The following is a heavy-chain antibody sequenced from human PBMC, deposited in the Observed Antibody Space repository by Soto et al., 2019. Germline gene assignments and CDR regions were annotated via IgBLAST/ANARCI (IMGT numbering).Heavy chain of an antibody. V-gene: IGHV3-7*05. J-gene: IGHJ4*02. Sequence: EVQLVESGGGLVQPGGSLRLSCAASGFTFSSYWMSWVRQVPGKGLEWVANIKQDGNERYYVDSVKGRFTISRDNAKNSLYLQMHSLTAEDTAVYYCARVKSLAGEYWGQGTLVTVSS. D-gene: IGHD2-15*01. CDR1: GFTFSSYW. CDR3: ARVKSLAGEY. CDR2: IKQDGNER.